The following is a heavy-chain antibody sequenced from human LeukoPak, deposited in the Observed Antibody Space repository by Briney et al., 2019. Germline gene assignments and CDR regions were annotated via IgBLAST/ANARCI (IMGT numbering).Heavy chain of an antibody. J-gene: IGHJ4*02. V-gene: IGHV1-69*05. CDR3: AGHLEFYDPLAFENY. CDR1: GGTFSSYA. Sequence: SAKVSCKASGGTFSSYAISWERQAPGKGHEWMVRIIPIFGTANYAQKFQGRVTITTDESTSTAYMELSSLRSEDTAVYYCAGHLEFYDPLAFENYWGQGTLVTVSS. D-gene: IGHD3-10*01. CDR2: IIPIFGTA.